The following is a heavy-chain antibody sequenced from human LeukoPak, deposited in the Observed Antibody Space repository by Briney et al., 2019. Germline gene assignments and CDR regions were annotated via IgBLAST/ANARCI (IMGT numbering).Heavy chain of an antibody. V-gene: IGHV4-4*09. J-gene: IGHJ6*03. D-gene: IGHD6-25*01. CDR1: GGSISSYY. CDR2: IYTSGST. Sequence: SETLSLTCTVSGGSISSYYWSWIRQPPGKGKEWIGYIYTSGSTNYNPSLKSRVTISVDTSKNQFSLKLSSVTAADTAVYYCARRSGGPGDDYYYYYMDVWGKGTTVTVSS. CDR3: ARRSGGPGDDYYYYYMDV.